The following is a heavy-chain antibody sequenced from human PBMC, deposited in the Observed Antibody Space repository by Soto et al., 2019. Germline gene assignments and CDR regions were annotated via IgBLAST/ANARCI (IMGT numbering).Heavy chain of an antibody. D-gene: IGHD6-13*01. V-gene: IGHV4-59*02. J-gene: IGHJ6*02. Sequence: SETLSLTCSVSGDSVSSDYWSWIRQPPGKGLEWIGYIYKSGSTNYNPSLESRLIMSVDTSSNEFSLKLSSVTAADTAVYYCARGGQQLIDGMDVWGQGTTVTVSS. CDR2: IYKSGST. CDR1: GDSVSSDY. CDR3: ARGGQQLIDGMDV.